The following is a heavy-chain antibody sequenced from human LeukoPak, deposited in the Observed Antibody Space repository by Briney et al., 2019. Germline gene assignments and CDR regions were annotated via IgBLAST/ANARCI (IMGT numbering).Heavy chain of an antibody. CDR2: INPNSGGT. J-gene: IGHJ4*02. CDR1: GYTFTGYY. CDR3: ARDKEMATPYFDY. V-gene: IGHV1-2*02. D-gene: IGHD5-24*01. Sequence: ASVKVSCKASGYTFTGYYMHWVRQAPGQGLEWMGWINPNSGGTNYAQKFQGRVTMTRDTSISTAYMELSRLRSDDTAVYYCARDKEMATPYFDYWGQGTLVTVSS.